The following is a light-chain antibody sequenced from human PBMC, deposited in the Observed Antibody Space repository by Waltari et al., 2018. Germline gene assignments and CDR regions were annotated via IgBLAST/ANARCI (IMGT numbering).Light chain of an antibody. J-gene: IGLJ1*01. V-gene: IGLV3-21*01. CDR1: DLSNKF. CDR3: QVWDSNSDHYI. Sequence: YELTQPPSMSASPGQTARITCGGGDLSNKFVHWYQQKPAQAPVVVIFYDSDRPSGIPDRFSGSKSGNSATLTISGVEAGDEADYYCQVWDSNSDHYIFGVGTRLTVL. CDR2: YDS.